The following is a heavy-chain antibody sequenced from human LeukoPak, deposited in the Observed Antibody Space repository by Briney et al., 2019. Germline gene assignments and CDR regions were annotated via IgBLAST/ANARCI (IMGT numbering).Heavy chain of an antibody. V-gene: IGHV3-30*04. CDR2: ISNDGNNK. CDR1: GFSFNTYP. CDR3: ARPDDSESFYRANHY. J-gene: IGHJ4*02. D-gene: IGHD3-10*01. Sequence: PGRSLRLSCAVSGFSFNTYPMRWVRQAPGKGLEWVAVISNDGNNKYYADSVKGRFTISRDNSNNTLSLQMNGLRVEDTAVYYCARPDDSESFYRANHYWGRGTLVTVS.